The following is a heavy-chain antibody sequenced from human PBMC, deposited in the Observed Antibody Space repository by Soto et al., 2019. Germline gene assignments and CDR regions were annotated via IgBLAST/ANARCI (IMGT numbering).Heavy chain of an antibody. CDR1: GFTFSSYW. CDR3: ARGAGGYYYMDV. J-gene: IGHJ6*03. CDR2: LYTDGTRT. Sequence: EVQLVESGGGLVQPGGSLRLSCAASGFTFSSYWMHWVRQAPGKGLVWVSRLYTDGTRTSYADSVKGRFTISRDNAKNTLYLQMNSLRAEATAVYYCARGAGGYYYMDVWGKGTTVTVSS. D-gene: IGHD3-10*01. V-gene: IGHV3-74*01.